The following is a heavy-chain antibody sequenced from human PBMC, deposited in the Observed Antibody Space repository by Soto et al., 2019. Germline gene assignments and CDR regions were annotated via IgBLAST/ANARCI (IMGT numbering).Heavy chain of an antibody. D-gene: IGHD3-22*01. CDR3: ASPLVIVARYAFDI. Sequence: QVQLVQSGAEVKKPGSSVKVSCKASGGTFSSYAISWVRQAPGQGLEWMGGIIPIFGTANYAQKFQGRVTITADESTSTADMELSSLRSEATAVYYCASPLVIVARYAFDIWGQGTMVTVSS. CDR1: GGTFSSYA. J-gene: IGHJ3*02. CDR2: IIPIFGTA. V-gene: IGHV1-69*12.